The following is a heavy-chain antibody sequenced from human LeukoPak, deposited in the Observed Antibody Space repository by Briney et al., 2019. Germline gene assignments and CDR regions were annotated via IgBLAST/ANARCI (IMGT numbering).Heavy chain of an antibody. CDR1: GYTFTSYG. CDR2: ISAYNGNT. CDR3: ARVEGHYDILTGYYRGNWFDP. V-gene: IGHV1-8*02. J-gene: IGHJ5*02. D-gene: IGHD3-9*01. Sequence: ASVKVSCQASGYTFTSYGISWVRQAPGQGLEWMGWISAYNGNTGYAQKFQGRVTMTRNTSISTAYMELSSLRSEDTAVYYCARVEGHYDILTGYYRGNWFDPWGQGTLVTVSS.